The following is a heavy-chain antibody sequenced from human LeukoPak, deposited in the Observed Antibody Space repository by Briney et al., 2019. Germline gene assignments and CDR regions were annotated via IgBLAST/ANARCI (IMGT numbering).Heavy chain of an antibody. CDR2: IYTNGDR. J-gene: IGHJ4*02. CDR3: AKDGKRITMIVVVIGEFDY. Sequence: PGGSLRLSCAASGFIYRNYGMKWVRQSPGKGLEWVSDIYTNGDRRYADYVRGRFTISRDNSKNTLYLQMNSMRAEDTAVYYCAKDGKRITMIVVVIGEFDYWGQGTLVTVSS. V-gene: IGHV3-23*01. CDR1: GFIYRNYG. D-gene: IGHD3-22*01.